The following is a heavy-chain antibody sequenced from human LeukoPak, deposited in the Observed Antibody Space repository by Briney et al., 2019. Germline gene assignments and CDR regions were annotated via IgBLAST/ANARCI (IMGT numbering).Heavy chain of an antibody. J-gene: IGHJ3*02. D-gene: IGHD1-1*01. V-gene: IGHV3-30*02. CDR1: GSTFSSYG. CDR2: IRYDGSNK. Sequence: PGGSLRLSCAASGSTFSSYGMHWVRQAPGKGLEWVAFIRYDGSNKYYADSVKGRFTISRDNSKNTLYLQMNSLRAEDTAVYYCAKLYNWNDVLAFDIWGQGTMVTVSS. CDR3: AKLYNWNDVLAFDI.